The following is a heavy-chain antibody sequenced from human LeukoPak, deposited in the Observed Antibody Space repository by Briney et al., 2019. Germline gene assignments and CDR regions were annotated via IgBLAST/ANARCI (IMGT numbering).Heavy chain of an antibody. CDR3: ASNGRHYYDDSEGY. CDR1: GYTFTSYG. D-gene: IGHD3-22*01. Sequence: GASVKVSCKASGYTFTSYGISWVRQAPGQGLEWMGWISAYNGNTNYAQKLQGRVTMTTDTSTSTAYMELRSLRSDDTAVYYCASNGRHYYDDSEGYWGQGTLVTVSS. J-gene: IGHJ4*02. V-gene: IGHV1-18*01. CDR2: ISAYNGNT.